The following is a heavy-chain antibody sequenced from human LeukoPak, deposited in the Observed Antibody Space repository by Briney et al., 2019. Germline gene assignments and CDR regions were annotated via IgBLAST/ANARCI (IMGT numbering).Heavy chain of an antibody. V-gene: IGHV4-4*07. Sequence: PETLSLTCNVSGDSISGYYWGWLRQPGGKALEWIGRIYTSGYTDDNPSPESRLTMTIDTSKSQFSLKLRSVTAADTAVYYCARVHIVTGGYFDSWGLGAPFSVSS. J-gene: IGHJ4*02. D-gene: IGHD2-21*01. CDR3: ARVHIVTGGYFDS. CDR2: IYTSGYT. CDR1: GDSISGYY.